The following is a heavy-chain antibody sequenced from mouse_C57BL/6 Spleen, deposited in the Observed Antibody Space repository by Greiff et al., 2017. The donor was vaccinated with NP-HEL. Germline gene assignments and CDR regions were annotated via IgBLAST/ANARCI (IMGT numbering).Heavy chain of an antibody. CDR2: ISDGGSYT. J-gene: IGHJ2*01. V-gene: IGHV5-4*01. D-gene: IGHD1-1*01. CDR1: GFTFSSYA. Sequence: EVMLVESGGGLVKPGGSLKLSCAASGFTFSSYAMSWVRQTPEKRLEWVATISDGGSYTYYPDNVKGRFTISRDNAKNNLYLQMSHLKSEDTAMYYCAREGSDFYYGSSYDYFDYWGQGTTLTVSS. CDR3: AREGSDFYYGSSYDYFDY.